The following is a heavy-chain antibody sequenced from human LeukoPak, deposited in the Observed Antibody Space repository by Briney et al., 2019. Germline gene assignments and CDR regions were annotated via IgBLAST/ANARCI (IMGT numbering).Heavy chain of an antibody. CDR2: IYYSGST. CDR1: GGSISSSSHY. J-gene: IGHJ6*02. CDR3: ARVIPYYYGMDV. Sequence: SETLSLTCTVSGGSISSSSHYWGWIRQPPGKGLEWIGSIYYSGSTYYNPSLKSRVTISVDTSKNQFSLKLSSVTAADTAVYYCARVIPYYYGMDVWGQGTTVTVSS. V-gene: IGHV4-39*07.